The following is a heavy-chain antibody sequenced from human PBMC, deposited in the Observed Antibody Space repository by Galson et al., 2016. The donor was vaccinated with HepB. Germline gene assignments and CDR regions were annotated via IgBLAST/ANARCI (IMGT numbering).Heavy chain of an antibody. V-gene: IGHV4-59*02. Sequence: ETLSLTCTVSGAPVSNYFWSWIRQPPGKGLEWIGYIYYSGSTFLNPSLKSRVTVSVDTSKNQFSLSLSSVTTADTAVYYCARDHRAGGEFDSWGQGTLVTVSS. CDR1: GAPVSNYF. J-gene: IGHJ4*02. CDR2: IYYSGST. CDR3: ARDHRAGGEFDS. D-gene: IGHD2-8*02.